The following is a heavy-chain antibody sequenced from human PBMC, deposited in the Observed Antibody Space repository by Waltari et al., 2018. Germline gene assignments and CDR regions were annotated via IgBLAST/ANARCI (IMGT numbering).Heavy chain of an antibody. CDR2: ISSSSSYI. Sequence: EVQLVESGGGLVKPGGSLRLSCAASGFTFSSYSMNWVRQAPGKGLEGVSSISSSSSYIYYADSVKGRFTISRDNAKNSLYLQMNSLRAEDTAVYYCARDRAIFGVLDYFDYWGQGTLVTVSS. CDR1: GFTFSSYS. V-gene: IGHV3-21*01. J-gene: IGHJ4*02. CDR3: ARDRAIFGVLDYFDY. D-gene: IGHD3-3*01.